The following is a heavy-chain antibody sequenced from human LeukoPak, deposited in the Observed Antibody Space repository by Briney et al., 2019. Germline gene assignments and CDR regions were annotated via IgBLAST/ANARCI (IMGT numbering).Heavy chain of an antibody. CDR2: IYYSGST. V-gene: IGHV4-61*01. Sequence: PSETLSLTCTVSGGSISGSSYYWGWIRQPPGKGLEWIGYIYYSGSTNYNPSLKSRVTISVDTSKNQFSLKLSSVTAADTAVYYCAREIGDYYDSSGYSFFDYWGQGTLVTVSS. J-gene: IGHJ4*02. CDR3: AREIGDYYDSSGYSFFDY. CDR1: GGSISGSSYY. D-gene: IGHD3-22*01.